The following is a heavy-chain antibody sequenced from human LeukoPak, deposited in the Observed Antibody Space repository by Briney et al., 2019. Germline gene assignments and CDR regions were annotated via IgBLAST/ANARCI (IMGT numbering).Heavy chain of an antibody. CDR1: GYSISSAYY. D-gene: IGHD3-10*01. CDR3: AREWAYGSGSYFAY. V-gene: IGHV4-38-2*02. Sequence: SETLSLTCAVSGYSISSAYYWGWIRQPPGKGLGWIGSIYHSGSTYYNPSLKSRVTISVDTSKNQFSLKLSSVTAADTAVYYCAREWAYGSGSYFAYWGQGTLVTVSS. CDR2: IYHSGST. J-gene: IGHJ4*02.